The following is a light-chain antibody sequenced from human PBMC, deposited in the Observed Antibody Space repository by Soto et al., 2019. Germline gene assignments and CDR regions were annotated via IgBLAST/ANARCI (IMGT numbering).Light chain of an antibody. Sequence: QSMLTQPASVSGSPGQSITISCTGTGSDVGGYNYVSWYQQHPGKAPKLMIYDVSNRPSGVSNRFSGSKSGNTASLTISGLQAEDEADYYCSSYTSSSTLKVFGTGTKVTVL. CDR2: DVS. J-gene: IGLJ1*01. V-gene: IGLV2-14*01. CDR3: SSYTSSSTLKV. CDR1: GSDVGGYNY.